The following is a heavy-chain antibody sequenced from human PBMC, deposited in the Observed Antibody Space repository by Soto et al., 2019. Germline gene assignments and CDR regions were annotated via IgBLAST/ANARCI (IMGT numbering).Heavy chain of an antibody. Sequence: VGSLILSFKSSGYTFRIYAMDWGRQAPGQGPEWVSGISGSGDSTFHANSVKGRCTIYRDNSKNTLYLQLNSLRAEDTAVYCCATRYRARPSTFDYWGQGNLLTVS. D-gene: IGHD1-26*01. V-gene: IGHV3-23*01. CDR3: ATRYRARPSTFDY. J-gene: IGHJ4*02. CDR2: ISGSGDST. CDR1: GYTFRIYA.